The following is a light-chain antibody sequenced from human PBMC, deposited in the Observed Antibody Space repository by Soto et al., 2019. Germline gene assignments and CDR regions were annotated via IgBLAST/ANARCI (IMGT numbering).Light chain of an antibody. V-gene: IGLV2-14*01. J-gene: IGLJ3*02. CDR3: ISYTSSIALLV. Sequence: QSALTQPASVSGSPGQSITISCTGTSSDVGGYNYVSWYQQHPGKAPKLMIYEVSNRPSGVSNRFSGSKSGNTASLTISVLQAEDEADYYFISYTSSIALLVFGRGTKLTVL. CDR1: SSDVGGYNY. CDR2: EVS.